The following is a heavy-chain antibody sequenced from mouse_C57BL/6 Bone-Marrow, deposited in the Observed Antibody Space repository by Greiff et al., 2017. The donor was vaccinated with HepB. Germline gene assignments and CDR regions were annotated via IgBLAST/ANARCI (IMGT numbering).Heavy chain of an antibody. CDR3: ARVGWLLRYFDV. V-gene: IGHV1-64*01. D-gene: IGHD2-3*01. CDR1: GYTFTSYW. J-gene: IGHJ1*03. CDR2: IHPNSGST. Sequence: VQLQQPGAELVKPGASVKLSCKASGYTFTSYWMPWVKQRPGQGLEWIGMIHPNSGSTNYNEKFKSKATLTVDKSSSTAYMQLSSLTSEDSAVYYCARVGWLLRYFDVWGTGTTVTVSS.